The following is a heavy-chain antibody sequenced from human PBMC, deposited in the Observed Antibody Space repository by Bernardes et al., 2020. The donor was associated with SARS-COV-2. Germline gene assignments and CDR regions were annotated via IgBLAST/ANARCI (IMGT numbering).Heavy chain of an antibody. Sequence: SLRLSCATSGFNFRNNAMNWVRQAPRTGLEWVSGIGGDSQRWYADSVKGRFTISRDNSEMTVYLQMDSLRVDDTAVYYCAKDLYGFAAMDVWGQGTTVTVSS. D-gene: IGHD3-10*01. V-gene: IGHV3-23*01. CDR3: AKDLYGFAAMDV. CDR1: GFNFRNNA. CDR2: IGGDSQR. J-gene: IGHJ6*02.